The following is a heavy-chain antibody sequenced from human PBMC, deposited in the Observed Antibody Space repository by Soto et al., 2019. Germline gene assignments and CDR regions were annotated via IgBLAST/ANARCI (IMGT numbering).Heavy chain of an antibody. CDR2: VFYSGIP. D-gene: IGHD4-17*01. J-gene: IGHJ6*02. CDR3: VREDSTEGGMDV. Sequence: SETLSLTCTVSGGPISSYYWGWIRQPPGKTLEWLGYVFYSGIPTYSPSLKSRVAISVDRSKNQVSLKLRSVTAADTAVYYCVREDSTEGGMDVWGQGTTVTVSS. CDR1: GGPISSYY. V-gene: IGHV4-59*12.